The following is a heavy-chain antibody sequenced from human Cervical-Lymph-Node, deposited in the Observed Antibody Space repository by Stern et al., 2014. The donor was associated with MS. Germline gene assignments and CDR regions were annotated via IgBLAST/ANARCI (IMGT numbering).Heavy chain of an antibody. CDR2: ISAYSGNT. J-gene: IGHJ1*01. Sequence: MQLVESGPQVKKPGASVKVSCKGSGYTFSSYGVNWVRQAPGQGLEWMGWISAYSGNTEYAQKVQDRVTMTTDTSTSSAFMELRNLSPDDTAVYYCASAGLDDFGDYGRGLWGQGTLVTVSS. CDR3: ASAGLDDFGDYGRGL. V-gene: IGHV1-18*01. CDR1: GYTFSSYG. D-gene: IGHD4-17*01.